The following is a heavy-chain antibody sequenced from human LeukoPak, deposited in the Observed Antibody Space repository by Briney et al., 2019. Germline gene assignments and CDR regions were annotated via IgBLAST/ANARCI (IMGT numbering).Heavy chain of an antibody. CDR2: ISSSSSTI. V-gene: IGHV3-48*01. D-gene: IGHD6-13*01. J-gene: IGHJ3*02. CDR1: GFTFTSYS. CDR3: AKTLLNFISSSYDAFDI. Sequence: GGSLRLSCAASGFTFTSYSMNWVRQAPGKGLEWVSYISSSSSTIYYADSVKGRFTISRDNAKNSLYLQMNSLRAEDTAVYYCAKTLLNFISSSYDAFDIWGQGTMVTVSS.